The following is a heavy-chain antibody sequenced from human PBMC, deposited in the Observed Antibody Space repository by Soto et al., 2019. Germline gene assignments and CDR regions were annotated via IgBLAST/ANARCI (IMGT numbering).Heavy chain of an antibody. CDR2: ISGSSSTI. J-gene: IGHJ6*03. CDR1: EFTLSTYW. Sequence: PGGSLRLSCAASEFTLSTYWMHWVRQVPGKGLEWVSYISGSSSTINYADSVKGRFTISRDNAKNSLYLQMNSLRDEDTAVYYCAKCGSLNWTLYYYYYMDVWGKGTTVTVSS. D-gene: IGHD1-1*01. V-gene: IGHV3-48*02. CDR3: AKCGSLNWTLYYYYYMDV.